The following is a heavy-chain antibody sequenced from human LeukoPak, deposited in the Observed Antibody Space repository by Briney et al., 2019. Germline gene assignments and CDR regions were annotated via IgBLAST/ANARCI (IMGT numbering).Heavy chain of an antibody. D-gene: IGHD3-9*01. CDR1: GGSISSYY. J-gene: IGHJ4*02. CDR2: IYTSGST. Sequence: PSETLSLTCTVSGGSISSYYWSWIRQPAGKGLEWIGRIYTSGSTNYNPSLKSRVTMSVDTSKNQFSLKLSSVTAADTAVYYCARLHYDILTGYSVPHYFDYWGQGTLVTVSS. V-gene: IGHV4-4*07. CDR3: ARLHYDILTGYSVPHYFDY.